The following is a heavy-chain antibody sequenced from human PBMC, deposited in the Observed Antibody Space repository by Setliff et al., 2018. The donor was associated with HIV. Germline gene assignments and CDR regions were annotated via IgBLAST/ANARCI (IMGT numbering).Heavy chain of an antibody. J-gene: IGHJ4*02. CDR3: ARDPQDTRGWYIYYFDY. CDR2: ISAHSGYA. D-gene: IGHD6-19*01. V-gene: IGHV1-18*01. CDR1: GYTLSTYG. Sequence: ASVQVSCKASGYTLSTYGISWVRQAPGQGLEWMGWISAHSGYAKSAQKFQGRVTMDTDTSTNTAYMELKSLRSDDTAVYYCARDPQDTRGWYIYYFDYWGQGTLVTVSS.